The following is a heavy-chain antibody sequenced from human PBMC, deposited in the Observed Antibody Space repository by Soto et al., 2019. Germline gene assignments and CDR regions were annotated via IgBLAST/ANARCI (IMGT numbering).Heavy chain of an antibody. Sequence: GGSLRRSCAASGFTFSSYAMSWVRQAPGKGLEWFSAISGSGGITYYADSVKGRFTISRDNSKNTLYLQMNSLRAEDTAVYYCAKDSARYVDWLLAERIYYFEYWGQGTMVTVSS. V-gene: IGHV3-23*01. J-gene: IGHJ4*02. CDR1: GFTFSSYA. CDR2: ISGSGGIT. CDR3: AKDSARYVDWLLAERIYYFEY. D-gene: IGHD3-9*01.